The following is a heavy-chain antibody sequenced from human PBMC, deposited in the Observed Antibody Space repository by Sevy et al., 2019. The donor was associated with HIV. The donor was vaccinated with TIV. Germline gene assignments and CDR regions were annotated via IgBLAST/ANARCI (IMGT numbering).Heavy chain of an antibody. D-gene: IGHD3-10*01. J-gene: IGHJ4*02. CDR2: INQDGSET. CDR1: GFTFSSYW. V-gene: IGHV3-7*01. CDR3: ARLFYGSADY. Sequence: GGSLRLSCAASGFTFSSYWMSWVRQAPGKGLEWVATINQDGSETFYVDSVKGRFTISRHNPRKSLYLQMNSLSAEDTAVYSCARLFYGSADYWGQGTLVTVSS.